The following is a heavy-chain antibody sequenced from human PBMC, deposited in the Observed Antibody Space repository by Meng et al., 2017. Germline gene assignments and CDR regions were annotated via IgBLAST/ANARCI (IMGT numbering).Heavy chain of an antibody. V-gene: IGHV3-53*04. CDR2: IYSGGST. J-gene: IGHJ4*02. CDR1: GFTVSSNY. D-gene: IGHD6-13*01. CDR3: AGEGGYSSSWYYFDY. Sequence: GESLKISCAASGFTVSSNYMSWVRQAPGKGLEWVSVIYSGGSTYYADSVKGRFTISRHNSKNTLYLQMNSLRAEDTAVYYCAGEGGYSSSWYYFDYWGQGTLVTVSS.